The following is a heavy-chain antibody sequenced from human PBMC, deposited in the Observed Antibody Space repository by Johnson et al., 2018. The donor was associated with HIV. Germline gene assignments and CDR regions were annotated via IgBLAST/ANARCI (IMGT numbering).Heavy chain of an antibody. Sequence: VQLVESGGGLVQPGGSLRLSCAASGFTFSSYWMSWVRQAPGKGLEWVSGINWNGGSTGYADSVKGRFTISRDNAKNSLYLQMNSLRAEDTALYYCARASYHVLQCLEPRGAFDIWGQGTMVTVSS. CDR3: ARASYHVLQCLEPRGAFDI. CDR2: INWNGGST. CDR1: GFTFSSYW. V-gene: IGHV3-20*04. J-gene: IGHJ3*02. D-gene: IGHD3-3*01.